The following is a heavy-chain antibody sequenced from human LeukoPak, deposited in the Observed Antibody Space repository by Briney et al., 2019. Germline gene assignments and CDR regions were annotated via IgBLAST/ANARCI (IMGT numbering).Heavy chain of an antibody. CDR3: AKAGMGATLYYGMDI. D-gene: IGHD1-26*01. CDR2: ISGDGGST. V-gene: IGHV3-43*02. J-gene: IGHJ6*02. CDR1: GFTFDDCC. Sequence: GGSLRLFCAVSGFTFDDCCMHWVRQAPGKGLEWVSPISGDGGSTNYADSVKGRFTISRDNSKNSLYLQMNSLRTEDTALYYCAKAGMGATLYYGMDIGGQGTTVTVSS.